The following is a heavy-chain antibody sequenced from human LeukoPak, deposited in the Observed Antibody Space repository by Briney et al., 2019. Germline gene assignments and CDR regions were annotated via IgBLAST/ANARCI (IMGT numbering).Heavy chain of an antibody. V-gene: IGHV3-30*18. CDR1: GFTFSSYG. CDR2: ISYDGSNK. J-gene: IGHJ3*02. D-gene: IGHD3-22*01. Sequence: PGGSLRLSCAASGFTFSSYGMHWVRQAPGKGLEWVAVISYDGSNKYYADSVKGRFTISRDNSKNTLYLQMNSLRAEDTAVYYCAKDGGVAYYSARDAFDIWGQGTMVTVSS. CDR3: AKDGGVAYYSARDAFDI.